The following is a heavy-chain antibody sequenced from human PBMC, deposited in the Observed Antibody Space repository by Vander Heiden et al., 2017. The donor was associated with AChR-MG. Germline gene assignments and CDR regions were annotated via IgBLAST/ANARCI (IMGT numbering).Heavy chain of an antibody. V-gene: IGHV3-53*01. CDR2: IFSDGST. Sequence: EVQLVESGGGLIQPGGSLRLSCAASGFPGSSLHMPWVRQAPGKGLGWVSAIFSDGSTYYSDSATGRFTISRDNSKNTVYLQMNSLRAEDTAVYYCARRMTIFGVVTAGWYLDLWGRGTLVTVSS. CDR1: GFPGSSLH. J-gene: IGHJ2*01. D-gene: IGHD3-3*01. CDR3: ARRMTIFGVVTAGWYLDL.